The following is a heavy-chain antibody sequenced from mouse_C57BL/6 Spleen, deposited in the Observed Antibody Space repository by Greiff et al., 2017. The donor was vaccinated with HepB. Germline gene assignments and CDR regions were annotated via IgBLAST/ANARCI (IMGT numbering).Heavy chain of an antibody. V-gene: IGHV10-1*01. J-gene: IGHJ2*01. CDR1: GFSFNTYA. D-gene: IGHD3-2*02. CDR3: VRQDSSGYSGFDY. Sequence: EVQLVESGGGLVQPKGSLKLSCAASGFSFNTYAMNWVRQAPGKGLEWVARIRSKSNNYATYYADSVKDRFTISRDDSESMLYLQMNNLKTEDTAMYYCVRQDSSGYSGFDYWGQGTTLTVSS. CDR2: IRSKSNNYAT.